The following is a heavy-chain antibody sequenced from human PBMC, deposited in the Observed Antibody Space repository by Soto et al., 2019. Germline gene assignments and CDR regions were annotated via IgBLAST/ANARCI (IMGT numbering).Heavy chain of an antibody. D-gene: IGHD3-10*01. CDR2: IIPIFGKA. Sequence: AVKVSCKASGGTFSSYAISWVRQAPGQGLEWMGGIIPIFGKATYAQKFQGRVTITADESTSTAYMELSSLRSEDTAVYYCARITMVRGVIINHGDYWGQGTLVTVSS. V-gene: IGHV1-69*13. CDR3: ARITMVRGVIINHGDY. CDR1: GGTFSSYA. J-gene: IGHJ4*02.